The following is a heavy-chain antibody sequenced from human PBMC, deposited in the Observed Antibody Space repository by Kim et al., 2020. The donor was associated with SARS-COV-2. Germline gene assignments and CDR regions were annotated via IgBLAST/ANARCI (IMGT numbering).Heavy chain of an antibody. J-gene: IGHJ3*02. CDR3: ARRVVAVAGTRDVFDI. D-gene: IGHD6-19*01. Sequence: SFQGQVTISADKSISTAYLQWSSLKASDTAMYYCARRVVAVAGTRDVFDIWGQGTMVTVSS. V-gene: IGHV5-51*01.